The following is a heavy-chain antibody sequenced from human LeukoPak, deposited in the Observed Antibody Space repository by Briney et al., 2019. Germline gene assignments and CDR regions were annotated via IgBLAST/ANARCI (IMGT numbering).Heavy chain of an antibody. D-gene: IGHD3-10*01. V-gene: IGHV3-7*03. Sequence: GGSLRLSCAASGFAFSSYWMSWVRQAPGKGLEWVANIKQDGSEKYYVDSVKGRFTISRDNAKNSLYLQMNSLRAGDTAVYYCARDRLWFGELFLDYWGQGTLVTVSS. CDR3: ARDRLWFGELFLDY. CDR1: GFAFSSYW. CDR2: IKQDGSEK. J-gene: IGHJ4*02.